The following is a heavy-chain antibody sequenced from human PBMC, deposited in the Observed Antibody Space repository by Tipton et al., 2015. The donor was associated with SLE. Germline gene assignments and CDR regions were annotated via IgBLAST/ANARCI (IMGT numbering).Heavy chain of an antibody. Sequence: TLSLTCAVSGNSVSNEFYSWGWVRQPAGKGLEWIGRVHVTGTSTYNPSLKSRVTLSLDKSKNQFSLSLSSVTAADTAVYYCARGRGYRDSSGYYPYDAFDIWGQGTVVTVSS. D-gene: IGHD3-22*01. V-gene: IGHV4-61*02. CDR2: VHVTGTS. CDR3: ARGRGYRDSSGYYPYDAFDI. CDR1: GNSVSNEFYS. J-gene: IGHJ3*02.